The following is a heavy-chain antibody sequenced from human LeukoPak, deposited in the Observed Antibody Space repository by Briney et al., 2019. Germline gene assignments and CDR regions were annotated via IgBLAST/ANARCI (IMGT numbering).Heavy chain of an antibody. V-gene: IGHV3-23*01. CDR2: ISGSGGSI. CDR1: GFTFSSYA. D-gene: IGHD2-15*01. CDR3: AKARGEQNGGSNY. Sequence: GGSLRLSCAASGFTFSSYAMSWVRQAPGRGLEWVSSISGSGGSIYHADSVKGRFTISRDNSKNTLYLQMNSLRAEDTAVYYCAKARGEQNGGSNYWGQGTQVIVSS. J-gene: IGHJ4*02.